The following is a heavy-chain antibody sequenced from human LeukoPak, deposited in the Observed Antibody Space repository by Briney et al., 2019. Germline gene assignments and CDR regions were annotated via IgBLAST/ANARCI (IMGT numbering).Heavy chain of an antibody. V-gene: IGHV4-39*01. Sequence: SETLSLTCTVSGDSISSNNFYWDWIRQPPGKGLEWIGSAYYSGTTYYNPSLKSRVTISIDTSKNQFSLNLNSVTAADAAVYYCASTLGPWGQGTLVTVSS. CDR2: AYYSGTT. CDR1: GDSISSNNFY. J-gene: IGHJ5*02. CDR3: ASTLGP.